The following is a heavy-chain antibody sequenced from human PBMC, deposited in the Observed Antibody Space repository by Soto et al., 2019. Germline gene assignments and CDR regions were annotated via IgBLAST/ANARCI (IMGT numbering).Heavy chain of an antibody. J-gene: IGHJ4*02. CDR3: TRVLSGTRSFDY. CDR1: GFTFGAHY. Sequence: QVQLVESGGGLVKPGGSLRLSCAASGFTFGAHYMTWIRQAPGKGLEWLSYISSRSNYTDYADSVKGRFTTSRDNAKNSLYLQMNSLRAEDTAMYYCTRVLSGTRSFDYWGQGTLVTVSS. D-gene: IGHD5-12*01. V-gene: IGHV3-11*05. CDR2: ISSRSNYT.